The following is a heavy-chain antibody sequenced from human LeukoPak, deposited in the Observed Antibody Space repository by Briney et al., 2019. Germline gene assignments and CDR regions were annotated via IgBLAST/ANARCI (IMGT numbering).Heavy chain of an antibody. J-gene: IGHJ4*02. D-gene: IGHD5-24*01. Sequence: SETLSLTCSVSGGSSTNYYWSWIRQPPGRGLEWIGYIYYSGSTNSNASLKSRVTIFVDPSKNQFSLRLSSVTAADTAVYYCARFRDGYNAYYFDYWGQGTLVTVSS. CDR2: IYYSGST. CDR3: ARFRDGYNAYYFDY. V-gene: IGHV4-59*08. CDR1: GGSSTNYY.